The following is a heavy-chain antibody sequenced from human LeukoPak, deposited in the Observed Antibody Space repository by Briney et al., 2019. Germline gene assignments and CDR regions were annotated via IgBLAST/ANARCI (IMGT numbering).Heavy chain of an antibody. CDR3: ARDSNPRVATIVYY. D-gene: IGHD5-12*01. CDR1: GYTFTGYY. CDR2: INPNSGGT. V-gene: IGHV1-2*02. Sequence: ASVKVSCKASGYTFTGYYMHWVRQAPGQGLEWMGWINPNSGGTNYAQKFQGRVTMTRDTSITTAYMELSRLRSDDTAVYYCARDSNPRVATIVYYWGQGTLVTVSS. J-gene: IGHJ4*02.